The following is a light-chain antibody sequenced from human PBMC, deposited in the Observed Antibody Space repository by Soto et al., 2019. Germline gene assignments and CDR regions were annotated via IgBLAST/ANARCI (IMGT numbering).Light chain of an antibody. CDR1: QSVLYDFNNKNY. Sequence: IVLRNSTTLLCVSLGERDTIKYQSNQSVLYDFNNKNYLARYQQKPGQPLKKIIHWGSVRYYGVSDRFSGSGSATDFTLTISSLQVEDVAVYYCHQYYTLRLSFCGVTKADVK. CDR2: WGS. J-gene: IGKJ4*01. V-gene: IGKV4-1*01. CDR3: HQYYTLRLS.